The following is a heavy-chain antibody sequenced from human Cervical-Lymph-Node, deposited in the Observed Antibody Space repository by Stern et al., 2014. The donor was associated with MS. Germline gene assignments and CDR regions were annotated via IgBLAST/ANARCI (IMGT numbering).Heavy chain of an antibody. V-gene: IGHV3-9*01. Sequence: EVHLVESGGDLVQPGRSLRLSCAAFGFTFDDYAMHWVRQAPGKGLEGVAGISWNSGTIGYADSVKGRFTTSRDNAYSSLYLQMNSLRPEDTALYYCARDITGSSAYFAYWGQGTLVTVSS. D-gene: IGHD1-14*01. J-gene: IGHJ4*02. CDR3: ARDITGSSAYFAY. CDR2: ISWNSGTI. CDR1: GFTFDDYA.